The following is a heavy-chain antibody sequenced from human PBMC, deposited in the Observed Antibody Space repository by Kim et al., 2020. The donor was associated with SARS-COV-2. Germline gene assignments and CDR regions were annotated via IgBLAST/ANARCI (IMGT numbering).Heavy chain of an antibody. J-gene: IGHJ6*02. Sequence: GESLKISCKGSGYSFTSYWIGWVRQMPGKGLQWMGIIYPGDSDTRYSPSFQGQVTISADKSISTAYLQWSSLKASDTAWYYCARDIVLVPAAIRGPKYYYYGMDVWGQGTTVTVSS. CDR1: GYSFTSYW. CDR3: ARDIVLVPAAIRGPKYYYYGMDV. D-gene: IGHD2-2*02. CDR2: IYPGDSDT. V-gene: IGHV5-51*01.